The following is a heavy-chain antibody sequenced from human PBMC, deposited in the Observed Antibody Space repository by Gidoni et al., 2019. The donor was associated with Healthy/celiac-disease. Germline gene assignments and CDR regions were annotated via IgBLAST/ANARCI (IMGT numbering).Heavy chain of an antibody. CDR2: IYYSGST. J-gene: IGHJ5*02. Sequence: QVQLQESGPGLVKPSETLSLTCPVSGGSISSYYWSWIRQPPGKGLEWIGYIYYSGSTNYNPSLKSRVTISVDTSKNQFSLKLSSVTAADTAVYYCARNRLAAAGTGWFDPWGQGTLVTVSS. CDR3: ARNRLAAAGTGWFDP. V-gene: IGHV4-59*08. D-gene: IGHD6-13*01. CDR1: GGSISSYY.